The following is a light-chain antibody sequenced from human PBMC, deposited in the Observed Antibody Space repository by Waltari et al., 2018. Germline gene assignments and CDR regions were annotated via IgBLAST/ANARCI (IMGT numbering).Light chain of an antibody. V-gene: IGLV2-14*03. CDR2: DVS. CDR3: SSYISSDTLEL. Sequence: QSALTQPASVSGSPGQSITIYCTGTSSDVGGYNYVSWYQQHPGKAPKLIIFDVSNRPSVVSSRFSGSKSGNTASLTISGLQAQDEADYYCSSYISSDTLELFGGGTSLTVL. CDR1: SSDVGGYNY. J-gene: IGLJ2*01.